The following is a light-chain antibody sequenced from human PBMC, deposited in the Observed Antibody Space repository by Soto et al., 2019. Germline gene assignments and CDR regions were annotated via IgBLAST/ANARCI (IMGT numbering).Light chain of an antibody. CDR3: SQTRSYPST. J-gene: IGKJ4*01. CDR2: GAS. CDR1: QGITSY. V-gene: IGKV1-9*01. Sequence: IQLTQSPSSLSASVGDSVTITCRASQGITSYLAWYQQKPGKAPNLLIYGASTLQSGVPSRFSGSGSGPDFTITINSMQAEDFATSYCSQTRSYPSTFGGGTKVDIK.